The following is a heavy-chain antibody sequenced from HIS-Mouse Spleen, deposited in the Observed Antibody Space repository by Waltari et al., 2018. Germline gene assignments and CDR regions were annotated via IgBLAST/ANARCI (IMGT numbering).Heavy chain of an antibody. J-gene: IGHJ2*01. V-gene: IGHV4-39*07. CDR1: GGSISSSSYY. D-gene: IGHD6-13*01. CDR2: IYYRGST. CDR3: AREIPYSSSWYDWYFDL. Sequence: QLQLQESDPGLVKPSETLSLTCTVSGGSISSSSYYWGWSRQPPGKGLEWIGSIYYRGSTYDNPSLKSRVTISVDTSKNQFSRKLSSGTAADTAVYYCAREIPYSSSWYDWYFDLWGRGTLVTVSS.